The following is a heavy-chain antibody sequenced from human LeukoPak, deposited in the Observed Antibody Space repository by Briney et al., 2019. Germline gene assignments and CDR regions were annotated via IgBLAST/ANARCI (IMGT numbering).Heavy chain of an antibody. J-gene: IGHJ6*03. CDR3: AKEGLLASYYYMDV. CDR2: IYSGGST. CDR1: GFTVSSNY. D-gene: IGHD3-3*01. Sequence: PGGSLRLSCAASGFTVSSNYMSWVRQAPGKGLEWVSVIYSGGSTYYADSVKGRFTISRDNSKNTLYLQMNSLRAEDTAVYYCAKEGLLASYYYMDVWGKGTTVTVSS. V-gene: IGHV3-66*02.